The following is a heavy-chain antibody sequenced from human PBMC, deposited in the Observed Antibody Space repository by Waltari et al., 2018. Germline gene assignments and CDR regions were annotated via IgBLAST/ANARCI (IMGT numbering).Heavy chain of an antibody. CDR3: ATVHRGSLVGGYYFDY. V-gene: IGHV1-24*01. D-gene: IGHD3-16*01. Sequence: QVQLVQSGAEVKKPGASVKVSCKVSGYTLTELSMHWVRQAPGDGLEWMGGLDPEDGETSYAQKFQGRVTMTEDTSTDTAYMELSSLRSEDTAVDYCATVHRGSLVGGYYFDYWGQGTLVTVSS. CDR2: LDPEDGET. CDR1: GYTLTELS. J-gene: IGHJ4*02.